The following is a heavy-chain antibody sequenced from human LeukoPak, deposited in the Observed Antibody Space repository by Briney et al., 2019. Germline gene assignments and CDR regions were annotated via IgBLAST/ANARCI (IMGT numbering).Heavy chain of an antibody. CDR1: GGSISSYY. CDR3: ARGFYGDYGYFQH. CDR2: IYYSGST. Sequence: SETLSLTCTVSGGSISSYYWSWIRQPPGKGLEWIGYIYYSGSTNYNPSLKSRVTISVDTSKNQFSLKLSSVTAADTAVYYCARGFYGDYGYFQHWGQGTLVTVSS. D-gene: IGHD4-17*01. J-gene: IGHJ1*01. V-gene: IGHV4-59*01.